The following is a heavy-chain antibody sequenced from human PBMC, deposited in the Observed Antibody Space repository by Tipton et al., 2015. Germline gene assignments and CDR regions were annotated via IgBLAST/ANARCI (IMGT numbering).Heavy chain of an antibody. CDR2: ISDTGDT. Sequence: TLSLTCAVYGGSFSGYYWSWIRQPPGEGLEWIAYISDTGDTKYSPSLRSRVTISLDTSKKQVSLNLISVTAADTAVYYCARMLSWYSCPDYWGQGTLLTVSS. J-gene: IGHJ4*02. CDR3: ARMLSWYSCPDY. V-gene: IGHV4-59*01. D-gene: IGHD1-26*01. CDR1: GGSFSGYY.